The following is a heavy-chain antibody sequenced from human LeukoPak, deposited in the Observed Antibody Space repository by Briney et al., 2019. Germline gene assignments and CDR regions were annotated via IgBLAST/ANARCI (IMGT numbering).Heavy chain of an antibody. Sequence: SGPTLVKPTQTLTLTCTFSGFSLRTSGVGVGWIRQPPGKALEWLALIYWDDDKRYSPSLKSRLTITKDTSKTQVVLTMTNMDPVDTATYYCAHRFYDFWSGYTPGYMDVWGKGTTVTVSS. V-gene: IGHV2-5*02. J-gene: IGHJ6*03. CDR3: AHRFYDFWSGYTPGYMDV. CDR2: IYWDDDK. D-gene: IGHD3-3*01. CDR1: GFSLRTSGVG.